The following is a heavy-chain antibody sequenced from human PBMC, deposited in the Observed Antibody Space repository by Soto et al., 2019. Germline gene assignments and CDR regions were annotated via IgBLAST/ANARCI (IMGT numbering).Heavy chain of an antibody. CDR2: IYYSGST. CDR1: GGSISNYY. V-gene: IGHV4-59*08. CDR3: ARRYGYSFDY. J-gene: IGHJ4*02. D-gene: IGHD1-1*01. Sequence: SETLSLTCTVSGGSISNYYWSWIRQPPGKGLEWIGYIYYSGSTNYNPSLKSRVTISVDTSKDQFSLKLSSVTAADTAVYYCARRYGYSFDYWGQGTLVTVSS.